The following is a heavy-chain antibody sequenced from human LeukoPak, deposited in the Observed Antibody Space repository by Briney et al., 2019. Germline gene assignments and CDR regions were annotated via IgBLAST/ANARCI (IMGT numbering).Heavy chain of an antibody. CDR2: FNHDGRI. D-gene: IGHD2-15*01. CDR3: ARDTRRYCSGGSCYSGLPGYGMDV. V-gene: IGHV4-34*01. J-gene: IGHJ6*02. CDR1: GGSFSGYY. Sequence: PSETLSLTCSVYGGSFSGYYWSWIRQPPGKGLEWIWEFNHDGRINYNPSLKSRVTISVDMSKNQFSLKLSSVTAADTAVYYCARDTRRYCSGGSCYSGLPGYGMDVWGQGTTVTVSS.